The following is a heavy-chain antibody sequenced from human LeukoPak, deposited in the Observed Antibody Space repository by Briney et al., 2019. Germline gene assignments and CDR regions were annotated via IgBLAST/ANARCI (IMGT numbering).Heavy chain of an antibody. D-gene: IGHD3-9*01. CDR2: ISYDGSNK. CDR3: AKDRTDILTGYYFDY. V-gene: IGHV3-30*18. Sequence: GGSLRLSCAASGFTFSSYGTHWVRQAPGKGLEWVAVISYDGSNKYHADSVKGRFTISRDNSKNTLYLQMNSLRAEDTAVYYCAKDRTDILTGYYFDYWGQGTLVTVSS. CDR1: GFTFSSYG. J-gene: IGHJ4*02.